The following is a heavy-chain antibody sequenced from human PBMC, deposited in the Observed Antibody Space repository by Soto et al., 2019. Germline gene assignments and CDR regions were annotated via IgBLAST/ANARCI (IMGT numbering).Heavy chain of an antibody. D-gene: IGHD6-6*01. V-gene: IGHV5-51*01. CDR1: GDSFTGYW. CDR3: VRSRAYSYFYGMDV. Sequence: GESLKISCQGSGDSFTGYWIGWVRQTPGKGLEWMGIIYPGDSDTRYSPSFQGQVTISADKSISAAYLQCSSLKDSDTAMSYCVRSRAYSYFYGMDVWGQWTTVTISS. CDR2: IYPGDSDT. J-gene: IGHJ6*02.